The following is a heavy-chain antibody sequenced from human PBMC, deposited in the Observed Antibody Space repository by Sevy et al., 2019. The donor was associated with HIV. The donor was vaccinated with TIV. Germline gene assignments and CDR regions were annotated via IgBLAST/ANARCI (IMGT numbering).Heavy chain of an antibody. CDR3: ARSVVAATAYSEWAFDI. D-gene: IGHD2-15*01. V-gene: IGHV3-21*01. Sequence: GGSLRLSCAASGFTFSSYSMNWVRQAPGKGLEWVSSISSSSSYIYYADSVKGRFTISRDNAKNSLHLQMNSLRAEDTAVSYCARSVVAATAYSEWAFDIWGQGTMVTVSS. J-gene: IGHJ3*02. CDR1: GFTFSSYS. CDR2: ISSSSSYI.